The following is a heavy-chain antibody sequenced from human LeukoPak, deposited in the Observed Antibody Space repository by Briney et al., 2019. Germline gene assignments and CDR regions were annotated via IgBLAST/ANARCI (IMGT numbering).Heavy chain of an antibody. J-gene: IGHJ4*02. D-gene: IGHD6-19*01. CDR3: ARDKDSSGWYLFDY. CDR2: ISYDGSNK. V-gene: IGHV3-30-3*01. Sequence: PGGSLRLSCAASGFTFSSYAMHWVRRAPGKGLEWVAVISYDGSNKYYADSVKGRFTISRDNSKNTLYLQMNSLRAEDTAVYYCARDKDSSGWYLFDYWGQGTLVTVSS. CDR1: GFTFSSYA.